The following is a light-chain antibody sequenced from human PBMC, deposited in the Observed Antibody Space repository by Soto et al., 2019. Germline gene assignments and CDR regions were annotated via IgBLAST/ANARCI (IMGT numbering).Light chain of an antibody. J-gene: IGLJ1*01. CDR2: DVS. V-gene: IGLV2-14*01. CDR3: SSYTSSSTRV. CDR1: SSDVGGYNY. Sequence: QSALTQPASVSGSPGQSITISCTGASSDVGGYNYVSWYQQHPGKAPKLMIYDVSDRPSGVSNRFSGSKSGNTASLTISGLQAEAAADYYCSSYTSSSTRVFGTGTKLPVL.